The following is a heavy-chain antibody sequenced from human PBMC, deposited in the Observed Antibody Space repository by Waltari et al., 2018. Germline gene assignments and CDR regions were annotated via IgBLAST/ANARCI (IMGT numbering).Heavy chain of an antibody. D-gene: IGHD3-10*01. J-gene: IGHJ4*02. CDR2: IYYSGST. V-gene: IGHV4-39*01. Sequence: QLQLQESGPGLVKPSETLSLTCTVSGGSISSSSRYYWAWIRPPPGKGLEWLGNIYYSGSTYYNPSLKSRVTISVDTSKNQFSLKLNSVTAADTAVYYCARWDSYGSYYFDYWGQGTLVTVSS. CDR3: ARWDSYGSYYFDY. CDR1: GGSISSSSRYY.